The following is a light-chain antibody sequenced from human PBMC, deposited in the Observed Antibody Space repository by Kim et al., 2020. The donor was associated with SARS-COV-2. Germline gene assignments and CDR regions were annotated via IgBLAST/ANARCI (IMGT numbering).Light chain of an antibody. J-gene: IGKJ5*01. CDR2: DAS. CDR3: QHFNSYPIA. V-gene: IGKV1-13*02. CDR1: QGINTD. Sequence: ASVGDRVTITCRASQGINTDLAWYQQTPGKAPNLLIYDASTLQSGVPSRFSGSGSGTDFTLTISNLQPEDFATYYCQHFNSYPIAFGQGTRLEIK.